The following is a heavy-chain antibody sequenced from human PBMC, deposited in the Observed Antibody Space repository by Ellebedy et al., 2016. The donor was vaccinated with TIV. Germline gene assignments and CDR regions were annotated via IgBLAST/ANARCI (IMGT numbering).Heavy chain of an antibody. D-gene: IGHD6-19*01. V-gene: IGHV3-30-3*01. CDR3: ARDIAVAVEGGYLDYLDP. Sequence: GGSLRLXXEASGITFSSYAMHWVRQVPGKGLEWLAIISYDGGSTYYAVSVKGRFTISRDNAKNTLYLQMNSLRPEDTAVYYCARDIAVAVEGGYLDYLDPWGQGTLVTVSS. CDR1: GITFSSYA. J-gene: IGHJ5*02. CDR2: ISYDGGST.